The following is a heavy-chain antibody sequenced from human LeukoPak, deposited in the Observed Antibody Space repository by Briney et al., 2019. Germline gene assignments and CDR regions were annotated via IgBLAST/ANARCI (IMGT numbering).Heavy chain of an antibody. CDR3: ARDSSGWYGYYDSSGYRAYYFDY. Sequence: ASVKVSCKAFGYTFTSNYMHWVRQAPGQGPEWMGVISPSGGSTTYAQKFQGRVTMTRDMSTSTVYMELSSLRSEDTAVYYCARDSSGWYGYYDSSGYRAYYFDYWGQGTLVTVSS. V-gene: IGHV1-46*01. CDR1: GYTFTSNY. J-gene: IGHJ4*02. CDR2: ISPSGGST. D-gene: IGHD3-22*01.